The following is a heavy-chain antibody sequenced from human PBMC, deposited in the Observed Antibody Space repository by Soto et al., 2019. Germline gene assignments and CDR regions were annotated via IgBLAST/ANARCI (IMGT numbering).Heavy chain of an antibody. CDR1: GFTFNNYD. Sequence: GGSLRLSCTASGFTFNNYDMHWVRQATGKGLEWLSGIGAAGDTYYPGAVNGRFTISRDNARNSLYLQMNSLSAADTAVYYCVRGVLGPGDYYYGMDVWGQGT. D-gene: IGHD2-8*02. J-gene: IGHJ6*02. CDR2: IGAAGDT. V-gene: IGHV3-13*01. CDR3: VRGVLGPGDYYYGMDV.